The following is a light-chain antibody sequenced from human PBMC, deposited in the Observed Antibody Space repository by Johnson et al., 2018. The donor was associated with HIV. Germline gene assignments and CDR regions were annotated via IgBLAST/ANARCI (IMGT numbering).Light chain of an antibody. CDR3: GTWDNSLNVYV. V-gene: IGLV1-51*01. CDR2: DNN. CDR1: SSNIGNNY. Sequence: QSVLTQPPSVSAAPGQKVTISCSGSSSNIGNNYLSWYQQLPHTAPKLLISDNNKRPSGIPDRFSGSKSVATATLDITGLQTGDEADYYCGTWDNSLNVYVFGTGTKVTVL. J-gene: IGLJ1*01.